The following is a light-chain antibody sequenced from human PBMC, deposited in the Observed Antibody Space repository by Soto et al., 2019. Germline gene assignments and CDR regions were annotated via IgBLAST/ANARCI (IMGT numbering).Light chain of an antibody. J-gene: IGLJ3*02. CDR2: GNT. V-gene: IGLV1-40*01. CDR1: SSNIGAGYD. Sequence: QPVLTQPPSMSGAPGQRVTISCTGSSSNIGAGYDVHWYQLLPGTAPKLLISGNTNRPSGVPDRFSGSKSGTSASLAITGLRDEDEADYYCQSHDSSLNSWVFGGGTQLTVL. CDR3: QSHDSSLNSWV.